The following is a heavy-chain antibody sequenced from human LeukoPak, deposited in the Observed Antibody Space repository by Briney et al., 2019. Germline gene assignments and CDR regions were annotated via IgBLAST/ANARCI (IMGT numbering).Heavy chain of an antibody. D-gene: IGHD6-13*01. CDR1: GYTLTELS. Sequence: ASVKVSCKVSGYTLTELSMHWVRQAPGKGLEWMGGFDPEDGETIYAQKFQGRVTMTEDTSTDTAYMELSSLRSEDTAVYYCATDPVAAAGNGYYYYGMDDWGQGTTVTVSS. CDR3: ATDPVAAAGNGYYYYGMDD. V-gene: IGHV1-24*01. J-gene: IGHJ6*02. CDR2: FDPEDGET.